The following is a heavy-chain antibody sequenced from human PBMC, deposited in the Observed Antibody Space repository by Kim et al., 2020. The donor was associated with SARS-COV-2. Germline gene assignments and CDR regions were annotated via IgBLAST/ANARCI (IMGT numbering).Heavy chain of an antibody. Sequence: SLKSRVTISVDTSKNQFSLKLSSVTAPDTAVYYCARTRITMIVVVTHFDYWGQGTLVTVSS. V-gene: IGHV4-31*02. J-gene: IGHJ4*02. D-gene: IGHD3-22*01. CDR3: ARTRITMIVVVTHFDY.